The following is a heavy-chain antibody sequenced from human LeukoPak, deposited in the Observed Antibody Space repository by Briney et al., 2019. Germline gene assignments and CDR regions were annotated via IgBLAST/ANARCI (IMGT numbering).Heavy chain of an antibody. D-gene: IGHD4-17*01. CDR1: GGSISSYY. CDR2: IYYSGST. V-gene: IGHV4-59*01. Sequence: SETLSLTCTVSGGSISSYYWSWIRQPPGKGLEWIGYIYYSGSTNYNPSLKSRVTISVDTSKNQFSLKLSSVTAADTAVYYCVREDYGDYAETAFDIWGQGTMVTVSS. CDR3: VREDYGDYAETAFDI. J-gene: IGHJ3*02.